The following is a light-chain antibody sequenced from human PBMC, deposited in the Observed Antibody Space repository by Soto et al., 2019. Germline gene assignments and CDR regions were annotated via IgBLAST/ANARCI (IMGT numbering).Light chain of an antibody. J-gene: IGLJ2*01. Sequence: QSALTQPASVSGSPGQSITISCTGSSSDIVYSFVSWYQQHPGKATKLIIYGVINRPSGVSNRFSGSKSDNTASLTISGLQAEDEADYYCSSYTSSTSLVFGGGTKLTVL. CDR2: GVI. V-gene: IGLV2-14*03. CDR3: SSYTSSTSLV. CDR1: SSDIVYSF.